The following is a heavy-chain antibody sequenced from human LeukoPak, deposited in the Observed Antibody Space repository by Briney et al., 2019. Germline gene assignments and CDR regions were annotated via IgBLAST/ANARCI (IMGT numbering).Heavy chain of an antibody. V-gene: IGHV4-4*02. J-gene: IGHJ4*02. CDR2: IYHSGST. CDR1: GGSISSSNW. D-gene: IGHD3-3*01. Sequence: PSGTLSLTCAVSGGSISSSNWWSWVRQPPGKGLEWIGEIYHSGSTNYNPSLKSRVTIPVDKSKNQFSLKLNSVTAADTAVYYCARLRFLEWLPHPFDYWGQGTLVTVSS. CDR3: ARLRFLEWLPHPFDY.